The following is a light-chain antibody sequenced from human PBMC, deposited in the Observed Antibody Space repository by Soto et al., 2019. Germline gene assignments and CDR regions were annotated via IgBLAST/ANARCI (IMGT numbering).Light chain of an antibody. Sequence: QSALTQPASVSGSPGQSITISCTGTSSDVGSYNLVSRYQQHPGKATKLMIYEGSKRPSGVSNRFSGSKSGNTASLTISGLQAEDEADYYCCSYAGSYVFGTGTKLTVL. V-gene: IGLV2-23*01. CDR3: CSYAGSYV. CDR2: EGS. J-gene: IGLJ1*01. CDR1: SSDVGSYNL.